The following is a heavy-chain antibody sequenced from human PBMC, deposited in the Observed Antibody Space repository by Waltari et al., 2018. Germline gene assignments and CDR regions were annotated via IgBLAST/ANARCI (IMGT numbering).Heavy chain of an antibody. D-gene: IGHD5-12*01. Sequence: EVQLVESGGGLVQPGGSLRLSCAASGFTFSDFSMNWVRQAPGKGLGWVSYIYSTGSTIYYADSGKGRFTISRDNAQNSLYLQMNSLRADDTAVYYCARGYRKAFDIWGQGTMVTVSS. CDR3: ARGYRKAFDI. V-gene: IGHV3-48*04. CDR1: GFTFSDFS. J-gene: IGHJ3*02. CDR2: IYSTGSTI.